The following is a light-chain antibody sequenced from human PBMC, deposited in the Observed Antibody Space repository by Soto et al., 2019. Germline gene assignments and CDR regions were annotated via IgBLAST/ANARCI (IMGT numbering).Light chain of an antibody. V-gene: IGLV2-14*01. J-gene: IGLJ3*02. Sequence: QSALTQPASVSGSPGQSITISCTGTSSDVGGYNYVSWYQQHPGKAPKLMIYDVSNRPSGVSNRFSGSKSGNTASLTISGLQNEDESDYYCSSYTSSSTLRVFGRGTKLTVL. CDR1: SSDVGGYNY. CDR3: SSYTSSSTLRV. CDR2: DVS.